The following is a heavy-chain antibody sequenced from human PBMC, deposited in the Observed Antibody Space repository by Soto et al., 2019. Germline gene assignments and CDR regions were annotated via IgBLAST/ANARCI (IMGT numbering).Heavy chain of an antibody. CDR3: ARDGSIVLGPADGMDV. CDR2: IYYSGST. V-gene: IGHV4-59*01. CDR1: SASISSYY. J-gene: IGHJ6*02. D-gene: IGHD2-2*01. Sequence: TMSLTCVICSASISSYYWRWIRQPPGKGLEWIGYIYYSGSTNYNPSLKSRVTISVDTSKNQFPLKLSSVTAADTAVYYCARDGSIVLGPADGMDVGGQGPRSP.